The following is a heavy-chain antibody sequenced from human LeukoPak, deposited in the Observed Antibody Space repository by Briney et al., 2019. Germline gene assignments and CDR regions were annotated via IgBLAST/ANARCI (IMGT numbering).Heavy chain of an antibody. V-gene: IGHV3-30*18. Sequence: GGSLRPSCAASGFTFSSYGMHWVRQAPGKGLEWVAVISYDGSNKYYADSVKGRFTISRDNSKNALYLQMNSLRAEDTAVYYCANFIGVGYWGQGTLVTVSS. CDR1: GFTFSSYG. D-gene: IGHD2-15*01. CDR3: ANFIGVGY. CDR2: ISYDGSNK. J-gene: IGHJ4*02.